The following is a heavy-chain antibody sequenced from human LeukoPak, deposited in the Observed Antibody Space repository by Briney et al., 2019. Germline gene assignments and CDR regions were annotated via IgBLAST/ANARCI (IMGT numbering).Heavy chain of an antibody. J-gene: IGHJ4*02. CDR1: EFTFSSYA. CDR3: AKEAGYSGYDYPDY. V-gene: IGHV3-23*01. D-gene: IGHD5-12*01. CDR2: ISAGGGTT. Sequence: GGSLRLSCAASEFTFSSYAMTWVRQAPGKGLEWVSGISAGGGTTYYADSVKGRFTISRDNSKNTLYLQMNSLRAEDTAVYYCAKEAGYSGYDYPDYWGQGTLVTVSS.